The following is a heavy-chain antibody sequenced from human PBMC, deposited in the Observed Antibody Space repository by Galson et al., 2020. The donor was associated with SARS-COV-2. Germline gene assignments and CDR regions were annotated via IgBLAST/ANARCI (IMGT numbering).Heavy chain of an antibody. CDR2: ISGYNGDT. CDR1: GYIFNTYG. V-gene: IGHV1-18*01. CDR3: ARDIYDSSGCQMGY. Sequence: ASVKVSCKASGYIFNTYGISWVRQAPGQGLEWMGWISGYNGDTILAQKLQGRVTMTTDTSTSTVYMELRSLISDDTAVYYCARDIYDSSGCQMGYWGQGTLVTVSS. D-gene: IGHD3-22*01. J-gene: IGHJ4*02.